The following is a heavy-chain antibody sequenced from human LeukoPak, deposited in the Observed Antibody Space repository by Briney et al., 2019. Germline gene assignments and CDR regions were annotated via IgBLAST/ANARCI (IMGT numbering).Heavy chain of an antibody. J-gene: IGHJ4*02. V-gene: IGHV1-69*04. Sequence: SVKVSCKASGGTFSSYAISWVRQAPGQGLEWMGRIIPILGIANYAQKFQGRVTITADKSTSTAYMELSSLRSEDTAVYYCARADGIAAAGTVYWGQGSLVTVSS. CDR3: ARADGIAAAGTVY. CDR2: IIPILGIA. D-gene: IGHD6-13*01. CDR1: GGTFSSYA.